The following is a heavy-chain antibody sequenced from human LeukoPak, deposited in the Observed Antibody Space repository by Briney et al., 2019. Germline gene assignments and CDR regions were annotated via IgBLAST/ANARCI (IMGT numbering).Heavy chain of an antibody. D-gene: IGHD1-14*01. CDR1: GYTFTGYY. CDR2: IIPHNGGT. V-gene: IGHV1-2*02. J-gene: IGHJ4*02. Sequence: ASVKVSCKTSGYTFTGYYLHWVRQAPGQGFEWMGWIIPHNGGTNYAQNFQGRVTMTRDTSISTAFMELSRLSSDDTAIYYCARANQNYFDYWGQGTLVTVSS. CDR3: ARANQNYFDY.